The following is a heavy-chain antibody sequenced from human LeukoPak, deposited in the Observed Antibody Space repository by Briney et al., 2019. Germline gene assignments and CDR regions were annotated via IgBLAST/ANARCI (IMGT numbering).Heavy chain of an antibody. CDR3: ARALRVVVVAAIHAFDI. D-gene: IGHD2-15*01. J-gene: IGHJ3*02. CDR2: MNPNSGNT. V-gene: IGHV1-8*03. Sequence: ASVKVSCKASGYNFRAYYIHWVRQAPGQGLEWMGWMNPNSGNTGYAQKFQGRVTITRNTSISTAYMELSSLRSEDTAVYYCARALRVVVVAAIHAFDIWGQGTMVTVSS. CDR1: GYNFRAYY.